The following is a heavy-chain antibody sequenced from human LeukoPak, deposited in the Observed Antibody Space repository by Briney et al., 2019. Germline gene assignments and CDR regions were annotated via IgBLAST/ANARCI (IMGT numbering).Heavy chain of an antibody. CDR3: ARVGYCSSTSCYYYYYYMDV. J-gene: IGHJ6*03. D-gene: IGHD2-2*01. Sequence: PGGSLRLSCAASGFTFSSYSMNWVRQAPGKGLEWVSYISSSSSTIYYADSVKGRFTISRDNAKNSLYLQMNSLRAEDTAVYYCARVGYCSSTSCYYYYYYMDVWGKGTTVTVSS. CDR2: ISSSSSTI. CDR1: GFTFSSYS. V-gene: IGHV3-48*01.